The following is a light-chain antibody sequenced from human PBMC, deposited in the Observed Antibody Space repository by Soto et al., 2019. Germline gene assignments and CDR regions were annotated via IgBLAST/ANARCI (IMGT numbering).Light chain of an antibody. CDR1: QSVSSN. Sequence: EIVLTQSPRTLSLSPRERATLSCRASQSVSSNLAWYQQRPGQGPRLLIYGASTRATGVPARFSGSGSGPEFTLTISRVEPEDFAVYFCQQFGGAFTFGPGTKVDI. CDR3: QQFGGAFT. CDR2: GAS. J-gene: IGKJ3*01. V-gene: IGKV3-20*01.